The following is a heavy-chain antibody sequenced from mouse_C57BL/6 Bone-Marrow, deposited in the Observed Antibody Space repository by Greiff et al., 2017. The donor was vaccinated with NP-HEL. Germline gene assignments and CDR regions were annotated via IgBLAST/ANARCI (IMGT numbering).Heavy chain of an antibody. D-gene: IGHD2-4*01. CDR1: GFTFSDYY. J-gene: IGHJ3*01. Sequence: EVQLVESGGGLVQPGGSLKLSCAASGFTFSDYYMYWVRQTPEKRLEWVAYISNGGGSTYYPDTVKGRFTISRDNAKNTLYLQMSRLKSEDTAMYYCARQSYYDCDGSWFAYWGQGTLVTVSA. CDR2: ISNGGGST. V-gene: IGHV5-12*01. CDR3: ARQSYYDCDGSWFAY.